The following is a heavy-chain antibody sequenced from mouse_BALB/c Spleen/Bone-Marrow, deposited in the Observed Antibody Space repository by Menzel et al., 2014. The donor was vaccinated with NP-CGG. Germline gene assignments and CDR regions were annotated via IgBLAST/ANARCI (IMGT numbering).Heavy chain of an antibody. V-gene: IGHV1-9*01. CDR3: ARGLYGNYGE. CDR2: ILPGSGRA. J-gene: IGHJ4*01. D-gene: IGHD2-1*01. Sequence: VKLMESGAELMKPGASVKISCKATGYIFSSYWIEWIKQRPGRGLEWIGEILPGSGRANYNENFKGKATFTADTSSDTAYMQLSSLTSEDSAVYYCARGLYGNYGEWGQGAPVTVPS. CDR1: GYIFSSYW.